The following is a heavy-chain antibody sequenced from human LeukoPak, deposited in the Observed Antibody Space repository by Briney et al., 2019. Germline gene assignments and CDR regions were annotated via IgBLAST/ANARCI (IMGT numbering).Heavy chain of an antibody. J-gene: IGHJ3*02. CDR3: ARDLRTYYYGSGSYLDAFDI. CDR2: IYTSGST. V-gene: IGHV4-61*02. D-gene: IGHD3-10*01. CDR1: GGSISSGSYY. Sequence: SRTLSLTCTVAGGSISSGSYYWSWIRQPAGKGLEWIGRIYTSGSTNYNPSLKSRVTISVDTSKNQFSLKLSSVTAADTAVYYCARDLRTYYYGSGSYLDAFDIWGQGTMVTVSS.